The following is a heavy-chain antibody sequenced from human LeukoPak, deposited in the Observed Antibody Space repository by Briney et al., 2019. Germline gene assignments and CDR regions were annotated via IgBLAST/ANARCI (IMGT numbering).Heavy chain of an antibody. CDR2: ITGGSGAK. V-gene: IGHV3-23*01. CDR1: GFTFSNFA. D-gene: IGHD5-24*01. Sequence: PGGSLRLSCTASGFTFSNFAMSWVRQAPGKGLEWVSTITGGSGAKYYADSVKGRFTISRDNSKNTLYLQMNSLRAEDTAVYYCAKDLARWLQYNYYGMDVWGQGTTVTVSS. CDR3: AKDLARWLQYNYYGMDV. J-gene: IGHJ6*02.